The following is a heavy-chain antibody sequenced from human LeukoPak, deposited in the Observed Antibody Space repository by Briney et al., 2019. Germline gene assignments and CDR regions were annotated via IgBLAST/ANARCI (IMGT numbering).Heavy chain of an antibody. CDR1: GFTFSSYE. V-gene: IGHV3-48*03. CDR2: ISRSAVSI. D-gene: IGHD3-10*02. CDR3: AELGITMIGGV. J-gene: IGHJ6*04. Sequence: GGSLRLSCAASGFTFSSYEMNWVRQAPGKGLEWVSSISRSAVSIYYADSVKGRFTISRDNAKNSLYLQMNSLRAEDTAVYYCAELGITMIGGVWGKGTTVTISS.